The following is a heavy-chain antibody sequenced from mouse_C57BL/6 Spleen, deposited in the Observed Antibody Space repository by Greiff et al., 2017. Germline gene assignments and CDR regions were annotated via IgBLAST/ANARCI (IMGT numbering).Heavy chain of an antibody. CDR1: GYTFTSYG. D-gene: IGHD2-5*01. CDR2: IYPRSGNT. V-gene: IGHV1-81*01. CDR3: ARSGGYSNSPAWFAY. Sequence: VQLQQSGAELARPGASVKLSCKASGYTFTSYGISWVKQRTGQGLEWIGEIYPRSGNTYYNEKFKGKATLTADKSSSTAYMELRSLTSEDSAVYFCARSGGYSNSPAWFAYWGQGTLVTVSA. J-gene: IGHJ3*01.